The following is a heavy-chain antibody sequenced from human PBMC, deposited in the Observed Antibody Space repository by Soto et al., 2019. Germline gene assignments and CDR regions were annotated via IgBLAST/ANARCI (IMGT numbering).Heavy chain of an antibody. V-gene: IGHV3-64D*08. CDR3: VNILMHHDFDGG. D-gene: IGHD3-3*01. CDR2: ISSDGTKT. J-gene: IGHJ4*02. Sequence: EVQMVASGGDLVQPGSSLTLSCLASGFTFTVHAFNWVRQAPGKGLEFVAAISSDGTKTYYAESAKGRFTISRDTSKNTLFLPMNRLRAEDTAVYYCVNILMHHDFDGGWCQGTLGTVSS. CDR1: GFTFTVHA.